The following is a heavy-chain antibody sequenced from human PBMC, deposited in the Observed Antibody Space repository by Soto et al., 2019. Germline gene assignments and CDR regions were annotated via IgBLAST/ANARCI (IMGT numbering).Heavy chain of an antibody. V-gene: IGHV4-59*01. D-gene: IGHD4-17*01. CDR2: IYYSGST. J-gene: IGHJ4*02. Sequence: QVQLQESGPGLVKPSETLSLTCTVSGGSISSYYWSWIRQPPGKGLEWIGYIYYSGSTNYNPSLKSRVTISVDTSKNQFSLKLSSVTAADTAVYYCARGDYGGNSLDYWGQGTLVTVSS. CDR3: ARGDYGGNSLDY. CDR1: GGSISSYY.